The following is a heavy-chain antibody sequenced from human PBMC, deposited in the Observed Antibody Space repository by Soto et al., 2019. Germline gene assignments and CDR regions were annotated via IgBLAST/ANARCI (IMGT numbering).Heavy chain of an antibody. D-gene: IGHD5-18*01. CDR1: GGTFSSYA. J-gene: IGHJ4*02. V-gene: IGHV1-69*13. CDR3: ARPGGTKLWLHSFDY. Sequence: SVKVSCKASGGTFSSYAISWVRQAPGQGLEWMGGIIPIFGTANYAQKFQGRVTITADESTSTAYMELSSLRSEDTAVYYCARPGGTKLWLHSFDYWGQGTLVTVSS. CDR2: IIPIFGTA.